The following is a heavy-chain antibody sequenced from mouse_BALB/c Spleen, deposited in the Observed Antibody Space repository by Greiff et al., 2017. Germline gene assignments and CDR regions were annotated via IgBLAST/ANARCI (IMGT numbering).Heavy chain of an antibody. J-gene: IGHJ2*01. CDR2: IYPGSGNT. V-gene: IGHV1-77*01. CDR3: ARGGGYYFDY. Sequence: QVQLKQSGAELARPGASVKLSCKASGYTFTDYYINWVKQRTGQGLEWIGEIYPGSGNTYYNEKFKGKATLTADKSSSTAYMQLSSLTSEDSAVYFCARGGGYYFDYWGQGTTLTVSS. CDR1: GYTFTDYY.